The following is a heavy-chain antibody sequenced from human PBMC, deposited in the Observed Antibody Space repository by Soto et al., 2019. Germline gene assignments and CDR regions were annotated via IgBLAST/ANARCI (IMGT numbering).Heavy chain of an antibody. V-gene: IGHV3-20*04. Sequence: EVQLVESGGGVIRPGGSLRLSCAASGFTFESYVMSWVRQVPGKGLEWVSSINWNGDNTGYADSVKGRFTISRDNARNSLYLQMNSLRVEDTALYYCARRQGNTYFDYWGQGTLVTVSS. CDR1: GFTFESYV. J-gene: IGHJ4*02. CDR3: ARRQGNTYFDY. CDR2: INWNGDNT. D-gene: IGHD6-13*01.